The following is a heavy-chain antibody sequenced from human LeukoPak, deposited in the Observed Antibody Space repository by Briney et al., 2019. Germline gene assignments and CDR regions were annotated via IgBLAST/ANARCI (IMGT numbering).Heavy chain of an antibody. CDR2: IPYDGSNR. V-gene: IGHV3-30*18. D-gene: IGHD3-10*01. CDR3: TKAYQYGSGGDYFDY. Sequence: GGSLRLSCAASGFTFSTSWMHWVRQVPGKGLEWVAVIPYDGSNRYYAESVKGRFTISRDNSKNTLHLQMNSLRAEDTAVYYCTKAYQYGSGGDYFDYWGQGTLVTVSS. CDR1: GFTFSTSW. J-gene: IGHJ4*02.